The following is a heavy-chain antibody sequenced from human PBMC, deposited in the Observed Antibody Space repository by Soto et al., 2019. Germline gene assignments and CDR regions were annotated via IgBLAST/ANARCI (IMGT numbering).Heavy chain of an antibody. V-gene: IGHV1-46*01. Sequence: QVQLVQSGAEVKKPGASVKVSCKASGYTFTSYYMHWVRQAPGQGLEWMGIINPSGGSTSYAQKFQGRVTMTRDTATSTVYRELSSLRSEDTAVYYCATDRGYCSGGSCYGGPADCWGQGTLVTVSS. CDR3: ATDRGYCSGGSCYGGPADC. J-gene: IGHJ4*02. CDR1: GYTFTSYY. CDR2: INPSGGST. D-gene: IGHD2-15*01.